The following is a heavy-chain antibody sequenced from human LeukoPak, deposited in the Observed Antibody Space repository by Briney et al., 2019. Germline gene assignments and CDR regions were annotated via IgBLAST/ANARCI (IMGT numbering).Heavy chain of an antibody. CDR2: IWYDGSNK. Sequence: PGGSLRLSCAASGFTFSSYGMHWVRQAPGKGLEWVAVIWYDGSNKYYADSVKGRFTISRDNSKNTLYLQMNSLRAEDTAVYYCARGLYDSSGYYFLSYVDYWGQGTLVTVSS. CDR1: GFTFSSYG. V-gene: IGHV3-33*01. CDR3: ARGLYDSSGYYFLSYVDY. J-gene: IGHJ4*02. D-gene: IGHD3-22*01.